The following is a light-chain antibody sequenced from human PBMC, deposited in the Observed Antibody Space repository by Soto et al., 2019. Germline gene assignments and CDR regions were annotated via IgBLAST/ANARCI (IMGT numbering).Light chain of an antibody. CDR2: DYS. V-gene: IGLV1-40*01. J-gene: IGLJ2*01. CDR1: RSIIGAGYD. CDR3: RSCDSSLSVI. Sequence: QLVLTQPPSVSGAPGQRVAISCTGSRSIIGAGYDEHWYQQLPGTAPKLLIYDYSNRPSGVPDRFSGSKSGTSASLAITGLQAEDEADCYCRSCDSSLSVIFGGGTKLTVL.